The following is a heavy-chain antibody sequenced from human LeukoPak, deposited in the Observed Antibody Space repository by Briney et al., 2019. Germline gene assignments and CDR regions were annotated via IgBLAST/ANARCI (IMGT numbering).Heavy chain of an antibody. CDR1: GYTFTSYG. J-gene: IGHJ4*02. V-gene: IGHV1-18*01. CDR2: ISAYNGNT. Sequence: ASVKVSCKASGYTFTSYGISWVRQAPGQGLEWMGWISAYNGNTSYAQKLQGRVTMTTDTSTSTAYMELRSLRSDDTAVYYCARARGTITGGYFDYWGQGTLVTVSS. D-gene: IGHD5-24*01. CDR3: ARARGTITGGYFDY.